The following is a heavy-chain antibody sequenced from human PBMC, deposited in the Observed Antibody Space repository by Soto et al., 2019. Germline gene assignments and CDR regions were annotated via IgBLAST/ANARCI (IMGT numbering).Heavy chain of an antibody. CDR1: GYTFTSYG. Sequence: GASVKVSCKASGYTFTSYGISWVRQAPGQGFEWMGWISAYNGNTNYAQKLQGRVTMTTDTSTSTAYMELRSLRSDDTAVYYCARGLPRGGIVGATGPVFDYWGQGTLVTVSS. D-gene: IGHD1-26*01. J-gene: IGHJ4*02. CDR2: ISAYNGNT. CDR3: ARGLPRGGIVGATGPVFDY. V-gene: IGHV1-18*01.